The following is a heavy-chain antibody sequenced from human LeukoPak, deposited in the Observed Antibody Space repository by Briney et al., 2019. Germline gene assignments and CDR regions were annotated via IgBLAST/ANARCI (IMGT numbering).Heavy chain of an antibody. CDR1: GFTFSTYA. D-gene: IGHD2-15*01. CDR3: ATGGGSCCSAY. J-gene: IGHJ4*02. Sequence: GGSLRLSCAASGFTFSTYAMSWVRQAPGKGLEWVSPMSGSGGSTYYAESVKGRFTISRDKSKNTLDLQIHSLLADDMAVYYCATGGGSCCSAYWGQGPLVPVSS. V-gene: IGHV3-23*01. CDR2: MSGSGGST.